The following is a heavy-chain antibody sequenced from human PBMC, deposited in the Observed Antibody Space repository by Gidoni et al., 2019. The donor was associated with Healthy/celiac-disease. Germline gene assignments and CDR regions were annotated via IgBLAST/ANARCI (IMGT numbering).Heavy chain of an antibody. Sequence: QVQLQESGPGLVKPSETLSLTCTVSGGPISSYYWSWFRQPPGKGLGWIRYIYYSGSINYNPSLKSRVTISVDTSKNQVSLKLSSVTAADTAVYYCARGREYYDFWSGYYKDYYYGMDVWGQGTTVTVSS. CDR2: IYYSGSI. V-gene: IGHV4-59*01. CDR3: ARGREYYDFWSGYYKDYYYGMDV. CDR1: GGPISSYY. D-gene: IGHD3-3*01. J-gene: IGHJ6*02.